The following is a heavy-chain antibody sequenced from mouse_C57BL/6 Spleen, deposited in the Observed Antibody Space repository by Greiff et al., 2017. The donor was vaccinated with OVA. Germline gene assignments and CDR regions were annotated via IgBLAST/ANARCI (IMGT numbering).Heavy chain of an antibody. Sequence: DVKLQESGGDLVKPGGSLKLSCAASGFTFSSYGMSWVRQTPDKRLEWVATISSGGSYTYYPDTVKGRFTISRDNAKNTLYLQMSRLKSEDTAMYYCAANYYGSSHWYFDVWGTGTTVTVSS. CDR2: ISSGGSYT. CDR1: GFTFSSYG. V-gene: IGHV5-6*02. CDR3: AANYYGSSHWYFDV. J-gene: IGHJ1*03. D-gene: IGHD1-1*01.